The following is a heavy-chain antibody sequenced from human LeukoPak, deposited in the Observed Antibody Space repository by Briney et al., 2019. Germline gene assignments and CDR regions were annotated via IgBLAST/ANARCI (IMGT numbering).Heavy chain of an antibody. V-gene: IGHV3-23*01. CDR1: GFTFSNYA. CDR2: ISASGGST. D-gene: IGHD2-15*01. CDR3: AEPSSAATPGY. Sequence: GGSLRLSCAASGFTFSNYAMSWVRQAPGKGLEWVSGISASGGSTYYADAVKGRFTIFKDNSKSTLFLQMNSLRADDTAVYYCAEPSSAATPGYWGQGTLVTVSS. J-gene: IGHJ4*02.